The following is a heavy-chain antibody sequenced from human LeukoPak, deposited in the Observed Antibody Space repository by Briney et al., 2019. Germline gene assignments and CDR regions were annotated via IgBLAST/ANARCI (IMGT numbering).Heavy chain of an antibody. J-gene: IGHJ4*02. V-gene: IGHV1-18*01. Sequence: ASVKVSCKASGYTFASFGINWVRQAPGQGLEWMGWISAYNGNTNYAQKLQGRVTMTTDTSTSTASMELRSLRPDDTAVYYCARDHYDFWSGYYFPDYWGQGTLVTVSS. CDR2: ISAYNGNT. D-gene: IGHD3-3*01. CDR3: ARDHYDFWSGYYFPDY. CDR1: GYTFASFG.